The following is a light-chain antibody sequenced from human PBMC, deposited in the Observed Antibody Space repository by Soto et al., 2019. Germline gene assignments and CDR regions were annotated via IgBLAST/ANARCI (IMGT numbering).Light chain of an antibody. V-gene: IGLV3-21*02. Sequence: SYELTQSPSVSVAPGQTVSITCGGYNIGSKSVDWYQQKPGQSPVLAVYDDSDRRSGIPEGFSGSTSGNTATLTITRVEAGDEADYHCLVWDSRSEHYVFGTGTKVTVL. CDR2: DDS. CDR3: LVWDSRSEHYV. J-gene: IGLJ1*01. CDR1: NIGSKS.